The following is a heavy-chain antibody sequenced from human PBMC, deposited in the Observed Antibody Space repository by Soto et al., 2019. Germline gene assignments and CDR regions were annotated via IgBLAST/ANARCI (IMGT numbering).Heavy chain of an antibody. CDR1: GYTLTELS. CDR3: ATVVYDYVWGSYPFDY. D-gene: IGHD3-16*02. J-gene: IGHJ4*02. Sequence: GASVKVSCKVSGYTLTELSMHWVRQAPGKGLEWMGGFDPEDGETIYAQKFQGRVTMTEDTSTDTAYMELSSLRSEDTALYYCATVVYDYVWGSYPFDYWGQGTLVTVSS. V-gene: IGHV1-24*01. CDR2: FDPEDGET.